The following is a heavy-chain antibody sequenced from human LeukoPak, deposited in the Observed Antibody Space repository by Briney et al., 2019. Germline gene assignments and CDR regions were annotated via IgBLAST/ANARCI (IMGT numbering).Heavy chain of an antibody. CDR3: ARCRYTYGYWDN. D-gene: IGHD5-18*01. CDR2: INPNSGGT. V-gene: IGHV1-2*02. CDR1: VYTFTDYY. J-gene: IGHJ4*02. Sequence: ASVNVSFKASVYTFTDYYIHGVGQAPGQGLEWMGWINPNSGGTKYAQKFQGGVTMTRDKSISTAYMELSCLTSDDTAVYYCARCRYTYGYWDNWGQGTLVTVSS.